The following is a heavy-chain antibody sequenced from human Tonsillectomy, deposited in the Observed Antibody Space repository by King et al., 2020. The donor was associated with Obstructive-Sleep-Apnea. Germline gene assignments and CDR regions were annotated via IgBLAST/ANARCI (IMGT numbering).Heavy chain of an antibody. D-gene: IGHD4-11*01. V-gene: IGHV1-18*04. CDR2: ISAYNGNT. Sequence: QLVQSGAEVKKPGASVKVPCKASGYTFSSYVISWVRQAPGQGLEWMGWISAYNGNTKNAQKFQGRVTMTTDTSTSTAYMELRNLRSDDTAVYYCARGTRSHYPNYYGMDVWGQGTTVTVS. CDR1: GYTFSSYV. J-gene: IGHJ6*02. CDR3: ARGTRSHYPNYYGMDV.